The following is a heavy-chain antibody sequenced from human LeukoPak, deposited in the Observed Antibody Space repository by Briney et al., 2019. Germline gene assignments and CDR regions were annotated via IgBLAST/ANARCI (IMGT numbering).Heavy chain of an antibody. CDR1: GFTLSGFW. CDR3: ARVDSNGWALEY. D-gene: IGHD3-22*01. J-gene: IGHJ4*02. V-gene: IGHV3-74*01. Sequence: GGSLRLSCAASGFTLSGFWMHWIRQAPGKGLMRLSRINRDGSSADYADSVKGRFTISRDNARSTLDLQMNSLRVEDTAVYYCARVDSNGWALEYWGQGTLVTVSS. CDR2: INRDGSSA.